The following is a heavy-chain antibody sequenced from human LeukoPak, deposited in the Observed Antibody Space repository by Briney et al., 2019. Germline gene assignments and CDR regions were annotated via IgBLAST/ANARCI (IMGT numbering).Heavy chain of an antibody. D-gene: IGHD6-19*01. Sequence: VGSLRLSCTASGIVFSRTAMNWARQSPGRGLEWLSAISGGGERTFYADSVKGRFTISRDNSKNMVYLQMNSLRADDTAIYYCGKDGGQYSSGPEFDPRGQGALVTVSS. CDR3: GKDGGQYSSGPEFDP. J-gene: IGHJ5*02. V-gene: IGHV3-23*01. CDR1: GIVFSRTA. CDR2: ISGGGERT.